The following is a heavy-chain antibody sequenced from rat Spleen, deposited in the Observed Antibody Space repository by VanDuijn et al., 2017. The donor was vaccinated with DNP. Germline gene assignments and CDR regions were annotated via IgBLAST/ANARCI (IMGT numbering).Heavy chain of an antibody. CDR2: IIYDGSST. CDR1: GFTFSSFP. V-gene: IGHV5-46*01. J-gene: IGHJ3*01. D-gene: IGHD1-7*01. CDR3: ATSSYFGYDYGFAY. Sequence: EVQLVESGGGLVQPGRSMKLSCAASGFTFSSFPMAWVRQSPKTGLEWVATIIYDGSSTYFRDSVKGRFTISRDNAKSALYLQMDSLRSEDTATYYCATSSYFGYDYGFAYWGQGTLVTVSS.